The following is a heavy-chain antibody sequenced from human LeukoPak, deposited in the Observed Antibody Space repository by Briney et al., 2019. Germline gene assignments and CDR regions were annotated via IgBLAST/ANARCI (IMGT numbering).Heavy chain of an antibody. V-gene: IGHV4-34*01. CDR1: GGSFSDFY. D-gene: IGHD2-2*01. Sequence: PPETLSLTGAVYGGSFSDFYWTWIRHPPGNGLDWIGVVYHTEGHNPNPSLGGRVTISLETSKNHVSLRLTSLTSADTAVYFCARGGRYCTSSSCRMTSYAHRLAELEKPTGNNFLYHYMDGWGKGTTVAVSS. CDR2: VYHTEGH. J-gene: IGHJ6*03. CDR3: ARGGRYCTSSSCRMTSYAHRLAELEKPTGNNFLYHYMDG.